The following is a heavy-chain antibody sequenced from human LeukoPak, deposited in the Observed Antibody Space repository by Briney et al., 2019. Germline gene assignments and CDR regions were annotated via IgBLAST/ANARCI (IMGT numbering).Heavy chain of an antibody. CDR3: ASSDERYYDILTGYYPHNY. V-gene: IGHV3-23*01. CDR2: ISGSGGST. J-gene: IGHJ4*02. Sequence: PGGSLRLSCAASGFTFSSYAMSWVRQAPGKGLEWVSAISGSGGSTYYADSVKGRFTISRDNSKNTLYLQMNSLRAEDTAVYYCASSDERYYDILTGYYPHNYWGQGTLVTVSS. D-gene: IGHD3-9*01. CDR1: GFTFSSYA.